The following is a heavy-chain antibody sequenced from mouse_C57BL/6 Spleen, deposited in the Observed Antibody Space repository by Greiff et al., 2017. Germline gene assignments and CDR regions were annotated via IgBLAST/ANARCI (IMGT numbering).Heavy chain of an antibody. CDR3: ARDLYDPAFDY. J-gene: IGHJ2*01. CDR1: GFTFSSYA. CDR2: ISDGGSYT. V-gene: IGHV5-4*01. D-gene: IGHD2-3*01. Sequence: VQLQQSGGGLVKPGGSLKLSCAASGFTFSSYAMSWVRQTPEKRLEWVATISDGGSYTYYPDNVKGRFTISRDNAKNNLYLHMSHLKSEDTAMYYCARDLYDPAFDYWGQGTTLTVSS.